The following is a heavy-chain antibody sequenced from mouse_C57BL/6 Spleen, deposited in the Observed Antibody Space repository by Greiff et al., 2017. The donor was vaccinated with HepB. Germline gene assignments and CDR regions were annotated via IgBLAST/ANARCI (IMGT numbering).Heavy chain of an antibody. CDR2: INPNNGGT. V-gene: IGHV1-18*01. D-gene: IGHD6-5*01. CDR3: ARRDRLLRYFDV. CDR1: GYTFTDYN. J-gene: IGHJ1*03. Sequence: EVQLQQSGPELVKPGASVKIPCKASGYTFTDYNMDWVKQSHGKSLEWIGDINPNNGGTIYNQKFKGKATLTVDKSSSTAYMELRSLTSEDTAVYYWARRDRLLRYFDVWGTGTTVTVSS.